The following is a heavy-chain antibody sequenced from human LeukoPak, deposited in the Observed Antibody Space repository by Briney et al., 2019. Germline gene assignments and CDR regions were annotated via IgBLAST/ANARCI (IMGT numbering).Heavy chain of an antibody. CDR3: GMSGDRVPLQDDVFDV. CDR2: IYPGESRP. CDR1: GYSFTSYC. D-gene: IGHD1-26*01. Sequence: GESLKISCKVSGYSFTSYCIGWVRQMPGRGREWRGMIYPGESRPTYSPSFQGQVTISVDNSINTAYLQWSSLQASDTAMYYCGMSGDRVPLQDDVFDVWGQGTMVTVST. V-gene: IGHV5-51*01. J-gene: IGHJ3*01.